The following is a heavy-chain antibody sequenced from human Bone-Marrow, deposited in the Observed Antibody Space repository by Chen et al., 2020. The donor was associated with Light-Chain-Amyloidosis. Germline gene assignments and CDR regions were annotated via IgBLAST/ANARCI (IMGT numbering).Heavy chain of an antibody. Sequence: EVQLEQSGPEVKKPGESLKISCKGSGYTFPNYWIGWVRQMPGTGLEWMGVIYPDESDARYSPSFEGQVTISADKSITTAYRQWRSLKASDTAMYDCARRRDGYNFDYWGQGTLVTVSS. D-gene: IGHD5-12*01. CDR3: ARRRDGYNFDY. CDR2: IYPDESDA. CDR1: GYTFPNYW. J-gene: IGHJ4*02. V-gene: IGHV5-51*01.